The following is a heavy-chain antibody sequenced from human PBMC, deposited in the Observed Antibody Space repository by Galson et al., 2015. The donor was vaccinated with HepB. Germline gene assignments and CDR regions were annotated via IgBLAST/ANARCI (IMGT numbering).Heavy chain of an antibody. CDR2: IIPIFGTA. CDR3: ASLSGGSCYSASCGAFDI. J-gene: IGHJ3*02. Sequence: SVKVSCKASGGTFSSYAISWVRQAPGQGLEWMGGIIPIFGTANYAQKFQGRVTITADKSTSTAYMELSSLRSEDTAVYYCASLSGGSCYSASCGAFDIWGQGTMVTVSS. CDR1: GGTFSSYA. V-gene: IGHV1-69*06. D-gene: IGHD2-15*01.